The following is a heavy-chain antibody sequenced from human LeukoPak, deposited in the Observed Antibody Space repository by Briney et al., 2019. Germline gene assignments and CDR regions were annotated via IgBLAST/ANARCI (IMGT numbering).Heavy chain of an antibody. V-gene: IGHV3-23*01. Sequence: GGSLRLSCAASGFTFRSYAMSWVRQAPGKGLEWVLAISGSGTSTYYADSVKGRFTISRDNSKNTLYLQMNSLSAEDTAVYYCEGTYYYDSSDDYWGQGTLVTVSS. CDR3: EGTYYYDSSDDY. J-gene: IGHJ4*02. D-gene: IGHD3-22*01. CDR1: GFTFRSYA. CDR2: ISGSGTST.